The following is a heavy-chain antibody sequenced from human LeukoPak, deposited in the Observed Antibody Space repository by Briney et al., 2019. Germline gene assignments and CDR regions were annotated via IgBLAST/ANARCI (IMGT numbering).Heavy chain of an antibody. CDR2: IYTSGST. J-gene: IGHJ4*02. CDR1: GGSISSYY. CDR3: ARGTGHDYSNYHASYYFDY. Sequence: SETLSLTCTVSGGSISSYYWSWIRQPAGKGLEWIGRIYTSGSTNYNPSLKSRVTMSVDTSKNQFSLKLSSVTAADTAVYYCARGTGHDYSNYHASYYFDYWGQGTLVTVSS. V-gene: IGHV4-4*07. D-gene: IGHD4-11*01.